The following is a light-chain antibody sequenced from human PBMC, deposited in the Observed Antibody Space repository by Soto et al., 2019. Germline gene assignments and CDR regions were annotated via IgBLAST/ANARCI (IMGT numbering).Light chain of an antibody. Sequence: QSALTQPASVSGSPGQSITISCTGTSSDIGAYNFVSWYQQHPGKAPALILYAVNIRPSGVSSRFSGSKSGNTASLTISGLHAEDEADYYCTSHTNSRTVIFGGGTKLTVL. CDR1: SSDIGAYNF. V-gene: IGLV2-14*03. J-gene: IGLJ2*01. CDR2: AVN. CDR3: TSHTNSRTVI.